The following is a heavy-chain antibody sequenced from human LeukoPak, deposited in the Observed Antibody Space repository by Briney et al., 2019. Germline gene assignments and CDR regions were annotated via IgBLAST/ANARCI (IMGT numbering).Heavy chain of an antibody. D-gene: IGHD3-10*01. V-gene: IGHV4-39*01. J-gene: IGHJ5*02. CDR3: ARHLTARGVTLVNNNWFDP. Sequence: SETLSLTCTVSGGSISSSSDYWGWIRQSQGKGLEWIGSIYYSGSTYYNPSLKSRVTISVDTSKNQFSLKLSSVTAADTAVYYCARHLTARGVTLVNNNWFDPWGQGTLVTVSS. CDR1: GGSISSSSDY. CDR2: IYYSGST.